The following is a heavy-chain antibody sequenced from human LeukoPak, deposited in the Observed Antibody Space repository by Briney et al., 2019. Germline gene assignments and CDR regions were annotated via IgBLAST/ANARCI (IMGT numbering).Heavy chain of an antibody. CDR3: ARLTERYYFHY. CDR1: GYSFTSYW. V-gene: IGHV5-51*01. CDR2: MYPGDSDT. J-gene: IGHJ4*02. Sequence: GESLKISCKASGYSFTSYWIGWVRQMPGKGLEWMGIMYPGDSDTRYSPSFQGQVTFSADKSISTAYLQWSSLKASDTAMYYCARLTERYYFHYWGQGTLVTVSS. D-gene: IGHD1-14*01.